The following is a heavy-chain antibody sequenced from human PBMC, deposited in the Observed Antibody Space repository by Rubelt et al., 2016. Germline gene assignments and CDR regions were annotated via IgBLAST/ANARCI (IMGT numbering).Heavy chain of an antibody. V-gene: IGHV3-33*05. CDR2: ISYDGSNK. CDR3: ARDPDYCSGGHCYAFDS. Sequence: KGLEWVAVISYDGSNKYYADSVKGRFTISRDNAKNSLYLQMNSLRDEDTAVYYCARDPDYCSGGHCYAFDSWGQGTLVTVSS. D-gene: IGHD2-15*01. J-gene: IGHJ4*02.